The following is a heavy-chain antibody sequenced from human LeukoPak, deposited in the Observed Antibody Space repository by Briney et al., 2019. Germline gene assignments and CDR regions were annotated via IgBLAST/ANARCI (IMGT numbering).Heavy chain of an antibody. J-gene: IGHJ4*02. CDR2: IIPIFGTA. CDR1: GYIFSSYS. CDR3: ARTKTPYYYDSSGYYNFDY. Sequence: GASVKVSCKASGYIFSSYSISWVRQAPGQGLEWMGGIIPIFGTANYAQKFQGRVTITTDESTSTAYMELSSLRSEDTAVYYCARTKTPYYYDSSGYYNFDYWGQGTLVTISS. D-gene: IGHD3-22*01. V-gene: IGHV1-69*05.